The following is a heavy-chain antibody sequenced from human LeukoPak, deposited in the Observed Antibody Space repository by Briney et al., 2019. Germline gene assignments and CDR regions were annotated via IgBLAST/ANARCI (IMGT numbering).Heavy chain of an antibody. CDR2: LSWDSTNI. CDR3: AKGPSHYSWIYRYFDY. CDR1: GFTFDDYA. D-gene: IGHD1-26*01. Sequence: GGSLRLSCAASGFTFDDYAMHWVRQAPGKGLEWGSGLSWDSTNIGYADCVKARFTIPRENAKNSLYLKMNSLRVEDTAFYYCAKGPSHYSWIYRYFDYWGQGTLVTVSS. J-gene: IGHJ4*02. V-gene: IGHV3-9*01.